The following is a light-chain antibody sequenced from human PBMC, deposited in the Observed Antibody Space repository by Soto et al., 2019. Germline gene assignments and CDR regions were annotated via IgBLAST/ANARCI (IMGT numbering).Light chain of an antibody. Sequence: QSVLTQPASVSGSPGQSITISCPGTSSDVGSYNLVSWYQQHPGKAPKLMIYEGSKRPSGVSNLLSGFKSGNTASLKISRLQAEDEADYYCCSDAGSSTWVFGGGTKLTVL. V-gene: IGLV2-23*01. CDR3: CSDAGSSTWV. CDR1: SSDVGSYNL. CDR2: EGS. J-gene: IGLJ3*02.